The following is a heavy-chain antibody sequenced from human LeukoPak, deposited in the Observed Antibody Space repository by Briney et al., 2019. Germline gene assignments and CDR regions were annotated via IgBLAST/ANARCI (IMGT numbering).Heavy chain of an antibody. D-gene: IGHD2-21*01. CDR2: IIGTSAGT. CDR1: GFSFSNYV. CDR3: AKGSPAILYYCMDV. V-gene: IGHV3-23*01. J-gene: IGHJ6*03. Sequence: TGGSLRLSCAASGFSFSNYVMTWVRQAPGKGLEWVSAIIGTSAGTYYADSVKGRFTISRDNSKNTLYLQMNSLRAEDTAVYYCAKGSPAILYYCMDVWGKGTTVTVSS.